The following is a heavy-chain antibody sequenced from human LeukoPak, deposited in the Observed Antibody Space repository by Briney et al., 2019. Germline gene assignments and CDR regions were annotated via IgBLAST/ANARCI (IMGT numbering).Heavy chain of an antibody. J-gene: IGHJ4*02. CDR2: INPKTGGT. Sequence: ASVKVSCKASGYTFTGYYMHWVRQAPGQGLEWTGWINPKTGGTSYAQKFQGRVTMTRDTSISTVNMELSRLTSDDTAVYYCARATAENDHWGQGTLVTVSS. V-gene: IGHV1-2*02. CDR1: GYTFTGYY. D-gene: IGHD1-14*01. CDR3: ARATAENDH.